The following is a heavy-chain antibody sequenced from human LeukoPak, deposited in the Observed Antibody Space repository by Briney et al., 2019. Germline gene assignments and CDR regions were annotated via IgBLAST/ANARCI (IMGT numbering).Heavy chain of an antibody. CDR3: ARGTRIAVTGTSQREKFDF. Sequence: ASVKVSCKASGYTFTSYDINWVRQATGQGLEWMGWMNPNSGNTGYEQKFQGRVTITRNTSIDTAYMELSSLRSEDTAVYYCARGTRIAVTGTSQREKFDFWGQGTLVTVSS. CDR2: MNPNSGNT. J-gene: IGHJ4*02. CDR1: GYTFTSYD. D-gene: IGHD6-19*01. V-gene: IGHV1-8*03.